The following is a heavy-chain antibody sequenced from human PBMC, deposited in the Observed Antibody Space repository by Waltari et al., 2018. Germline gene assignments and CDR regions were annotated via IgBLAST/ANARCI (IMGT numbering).Heavy chain of an antibody. D-gene: IGHD6-13*01. Sequence: QVQLVQSGAEVKTPGSSVKVSCKASGGTFSSYAIRWVRQAPGQGREWMGGIIPIFGTANYAQKFQGRVTITADESTSTAYMELSSLRSEDTAVYYCARVAMSAAGTDKRWFDPWGQGTLVTVSS. CDR1: GGTFSSYA. CDR3: ARVAMSAAGTDKRWFDP. CDR2: IIPIFGTA. J-gene: IGHJ5*02. V-gene: IGHV1-69*12.